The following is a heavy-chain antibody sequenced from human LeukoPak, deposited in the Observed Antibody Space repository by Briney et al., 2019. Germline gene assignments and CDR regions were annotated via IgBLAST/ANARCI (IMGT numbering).Heavy chain of an antibody. CDR3: ARGRTFDN. J-gene: IGHJ4*02. CDR1: GGSISSYY. V-gene: IGHV4-59*01. CDR2: IYDRGST. Sequence: SETLSLTCTVSGGSISSYYWSWIRQPPGKGLEGIGNIYDRGSTKYNPSLKSRVTISVDTSKNQFSLRLSSVTAADTAVYYCARGRTFDNWGQGTLVTVSS.